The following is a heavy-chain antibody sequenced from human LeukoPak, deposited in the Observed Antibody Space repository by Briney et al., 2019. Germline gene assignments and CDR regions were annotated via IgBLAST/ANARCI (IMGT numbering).Heavy chain of an antibody. Sequence: GASVKVSCKASGYTFTNYGISWVRQAPGQGLEWMGWISAYNGNTNYAQRFQGRVTMTSDTSTSTAYMELRSLRSDDTAVYYCARDLRDCSGTGCLYYFDHWGQGTLVTVSS. D-gene: IGHD2-8*02. J-gene: IGHJ4*02. CDR3: ARDLRDCSGTGCLYYFDH. V-gene: IGHV1-18*01. CDR1: GYTFTNYG. CDR2: ISAYNGNT.